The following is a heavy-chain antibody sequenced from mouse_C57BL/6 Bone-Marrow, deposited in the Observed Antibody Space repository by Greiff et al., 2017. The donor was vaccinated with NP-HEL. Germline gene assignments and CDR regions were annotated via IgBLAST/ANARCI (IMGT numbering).Heavy chain of an antibody. Sequence: VQLKESGAELVKPGASVKLSCTASGFNIKDYYMHWVKQRTEQGLAWIGRIDPEDGETKYAPKFQGKATITSDTSSNTAYLQLSSLTSEDTAVYYCARDYGSFYYYAMDYWGQGTSVTVSS. D-gene: IGHD1-1*01. CDR3: ARDYGSFYYYAMDY. CDR1: GFNIKDYY. CDR2: IDPEDGET. V-gene: IGHV14-2*01. J-gene: IGHJ4*01.